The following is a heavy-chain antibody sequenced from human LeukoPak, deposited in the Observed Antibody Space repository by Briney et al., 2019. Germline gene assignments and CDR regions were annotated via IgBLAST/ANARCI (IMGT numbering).Heavy chain of an antibody. D-gene: IGHD3-3*01. V-gene: IGHV3-7*01. Sequence: GGSLRLSCAASGFTFSSYWMSWVRQAPGKGLEWVANIKQDGSEKYYVDSVKGRFTISRDNAKNSLYLQMNSLRAEDTAVYYCARVIRSDFWSDYHNWFDPWGQGTLVTVSS. CDR3: ARVIRSDFWSDYHNWFDP. J-gene: IGHJ5*02. CDR2: IKQDGSEK. CDR1: GFTFSSYW.